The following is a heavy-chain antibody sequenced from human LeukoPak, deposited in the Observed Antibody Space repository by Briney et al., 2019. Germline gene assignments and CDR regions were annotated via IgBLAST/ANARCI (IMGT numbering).Heavy chain of an antibody. CDR2: IYYSGST. J-gene: IGHJ2*01. V-gene: IGHV4-59*08. CDR1: GGSISSYY. CDR3: ASQYSSSWWYFDL. D-gene: IGHD6-6*01. Sequence: SETLSLTCTVSGGSISSYYWSWIRQPPGKGLEWIGYIYYSGSTNYNPSLKSRVTISVDTSKNQFSLKLSSVTAADTAVYYCASQYSSSWWYFDLWGRGTLVTVSS.